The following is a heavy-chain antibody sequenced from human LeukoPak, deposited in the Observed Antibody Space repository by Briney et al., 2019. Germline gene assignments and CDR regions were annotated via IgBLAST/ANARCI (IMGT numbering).Heavy chain of an antibody. Sequence: SGGSLRLSCAASGFTFSSYAMSWVRQAPGKGLEWVSGISDGGSRTYYADSVKGRFTISRDDSKNTLYLQMNSLRAEDTAVYYCAKVQLGIGVDYWGQGTLVTVSS. CDR2: ISDGGSRT. CDR3: AKVQLGIGVDY. D-gene: IGHD7-27*01. V-gene: IGHV3-23*01. J-gene: IGHJ4*02. CDR1: GFTFSSYA.